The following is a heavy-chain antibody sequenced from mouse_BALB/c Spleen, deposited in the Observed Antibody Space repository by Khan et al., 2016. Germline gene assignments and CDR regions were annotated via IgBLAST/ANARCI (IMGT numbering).Heavy chain of an antibody. CDR2: IDPANGNT. D-gene: IGHD2-4*01. CDR3: ASSPYDYDVGFAY. V-gene: IGHV14-3*02. Sequence: VQLQQSGAELVKPGASVKLSCTASGFNIKDTYMHWVKQRPEQGLEWIGRIDPANGNTKYDPKFQGKATITADTSSNTAYLQLSSLTSEDPAVYYCASSPYDYDVGFAYWGQGTLVTVSA. CDR1: GFNIKDTY. J-gene: IGHJ3*01.